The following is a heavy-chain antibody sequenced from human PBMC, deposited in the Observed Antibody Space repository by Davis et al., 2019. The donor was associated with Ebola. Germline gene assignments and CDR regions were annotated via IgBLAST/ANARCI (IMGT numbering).Heavy chain of an antibody. D-gene: IGHD6-13*01. CDR3: AREAMAAAASADGMDV. CDR1: GYTFTSYY. Sequence: ASVTVSCKASGYTFTSYYMHWVRQAPGQGLEWMGWINPNSGGTNYAQKFQGWVTMTRDTSISTAYMELSRLRSDDTAVYYCAREAMAAAASADGMDVWGQGTTVTVSS. J-gene: IGHJ6*02. CDR2: INPNSGGT. V-gene: IGHV1-2*04.